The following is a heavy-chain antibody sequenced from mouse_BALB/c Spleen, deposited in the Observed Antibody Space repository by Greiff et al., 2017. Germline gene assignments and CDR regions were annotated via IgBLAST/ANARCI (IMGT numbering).Heavy chain of an antibody. J-gene: IGHJ1*01. CDR3: TRDAHYDYDWYFDV. CDR2: ISSGGSYT. CDR1: GFTFSSYT. Sequence: EVQVVESGGGLVKPGGSLKLSCAASGFTFSSYTMSWVRQTPEKRLEWVATISSGGSYTYYPDSVKGRFTISRDNAKNTLYLQMSSLKSEDTAMYYCTRDAHYDYDWYFDVWGAGTTVTVSS. D-gene: IGHD2-4*01. V-gene: IGHV5-6-4*01.